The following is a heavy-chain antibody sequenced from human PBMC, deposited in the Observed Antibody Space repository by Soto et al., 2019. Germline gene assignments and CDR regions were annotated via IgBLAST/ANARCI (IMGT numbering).Heavy chain of an antibody. D-gene: IGHD3-3*01. Sequence: QVQLQQWGAGLLKPSETLSLTCAVYGGSFSGYYWSWIRQPPGKGLEWIGEINHSGSTNYNPSLKSRVTISVDTSKNQFSLKLSSVTAADTAVYYCARRSYSYDFWRPGGYFDYWGQGTLVTVSS. V-gene: IGHV4-34*01. CDR3: ARRSYSYDFWRPGGYFDY. CDR2: INHSGST. J-gene: IGHJ4*02. CDR1: GGSFSGYY.